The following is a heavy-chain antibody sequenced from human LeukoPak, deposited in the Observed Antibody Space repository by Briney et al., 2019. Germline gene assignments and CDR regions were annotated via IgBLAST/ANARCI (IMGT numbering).Heavy chain of an antibody. Sequence: TSETLSLTCTVSGGSISSSSYYWGWIRQPPGKGLEWIGSIYYSGSTYYNPSLKSRVTISVDTSKNQFSLKLSSVTAADTAVYYCARPHCSGGSCYSRSGAFDIWGQGTMVTVSS. V-gene: IGHV4-39*01. CDR2: IYYSGST. CDR1: GGSISSSSYY. J-gene: IGHJ3*02. D-gene: IGHD2-15*01. CDR3: ARPHCSGGSCYSRSGAFDI.